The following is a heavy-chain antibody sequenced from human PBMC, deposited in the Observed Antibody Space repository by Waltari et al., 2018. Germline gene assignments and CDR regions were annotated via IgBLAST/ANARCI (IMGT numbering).Heavy chain of an antibody. Sequence: QVQLVESGGGVVQPGRSLRLSCAASGFTFSSYGMHWVRQAPGKGLEWVAVISYDGSNKYYADSVKGRFTISRDNSKNTLYLQMNSLRAEDTAVYYCAKDGVTYYDFWSGYPESYYYYYYMDVWGKGTTVTISS. CDR1: GFTFSSYG. D-gene: IGHD3-3*01. J-gene: IGHJ6*03. CDR3: AKDGVTYYDFWSGYPESYYYYYYMDV. CDR2: ISYDGSNK. V-gene: IGHV3-30*18.